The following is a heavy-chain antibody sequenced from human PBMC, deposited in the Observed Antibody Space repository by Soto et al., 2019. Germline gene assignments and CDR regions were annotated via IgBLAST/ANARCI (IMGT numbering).Heavy chain of an antibody. J-gene: IGHJ4*02. Sequence: GGSLRLSCAASGFTFSSYWMSWVRQAPGKGLEWVANIKQDGSEKYYVDSVKGRFTISRDNAKNSLYLQMNSLRAEDTAVYYCARCLHGGTGGGFDYWGQGTLVTVSS. CDR2: IKQDGSEK. CDR3: ARCLHGGTGGGFDY. V-gene: IGHV3-7*03. D-gene: IGHD2-15*01. CDR1: GFTFSSYW.